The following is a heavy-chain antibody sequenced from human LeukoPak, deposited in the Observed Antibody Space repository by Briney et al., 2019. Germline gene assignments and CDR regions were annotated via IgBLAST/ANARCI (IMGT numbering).Heavy chain of an antibody. J-gene: IGHJ4*02. CDR3: ARGVIAAGGNDFDY. D-gene: IGHD6-13*01. Sequence: ASVKVSCKASGYTFTSYDINWVRQATGQGLEWMGWMNPNSGNTGYAQKFQGRVTITRNTSISTAYMELSSLRSEDTAVYYCARGVIAAGGNDFDYWGQGTLVTVSS. V-gene: IGHV1-8*03. CDR1: GYTFTSYD. CDR2: MNPNSGNT.